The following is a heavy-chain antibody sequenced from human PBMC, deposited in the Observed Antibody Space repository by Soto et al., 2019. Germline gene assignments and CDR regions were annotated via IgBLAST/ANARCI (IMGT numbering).Heavy chain of an antibody. CDR2: IYYTGST. Sequence: SETLSLSYTGSGASLSEYHWGWIRQSPGKGLEWIGYIYYTGSTNYNPSLKSRVTISIDTSKNEFYLGLSSVTAADTAVYHFARGYATSWYTYYFDYWGQGALVTVS. CDR1: GASLSEYH. D-gene: IGHD6-13*01. CDR3: ARGYATSWYTYYFDY. J-gene: IGHJ4*02. V-gene: IGHV4-59*08.